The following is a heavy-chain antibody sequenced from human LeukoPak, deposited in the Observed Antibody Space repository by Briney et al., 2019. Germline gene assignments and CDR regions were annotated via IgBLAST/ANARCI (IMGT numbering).Heavy chain of an antibody. CDR2: ISGSGGST. CDR3: ARPRRLAARPGYYYYGMDV. Sequence: GGSLRLSCAASGFTFSDYYMSWVRQAPGKGLEWVSAISGSGGSTYYADSVKGRFTISRDNSKNTLYLQMNSLRAEDTAVYYCARPRRLAARPGYYYYGMDVWGQGTTVTVSS. D-gene: IGHD6-6*01. J-gene: IGHJ6*02. CDR1: GFTFSDYY. V-gene: IGHV3-23*01.